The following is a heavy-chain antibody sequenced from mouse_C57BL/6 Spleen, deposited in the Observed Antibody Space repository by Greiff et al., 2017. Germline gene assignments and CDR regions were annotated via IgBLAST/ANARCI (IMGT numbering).Heavy chain of an antibody. D-gene: IGHD1-1*01. CDR3: TTDTTVGADWYFEG. CDR2: IDPENGDT. J-gene: IGHJ1*03. CDR1: GFNIKDDY. Sequence: VQLQQSGAELVRPGASVKLSCTASGFNIKDDYMHWVKQRPEQGLEWIGWIDPENGDTEYASKFQGKATITADTSSNTAYLQLSSLTSEDTAVYYCTTDTTVGADWYFEGWGTVTTVTVSS. V-gene: IGHV14-4*01.